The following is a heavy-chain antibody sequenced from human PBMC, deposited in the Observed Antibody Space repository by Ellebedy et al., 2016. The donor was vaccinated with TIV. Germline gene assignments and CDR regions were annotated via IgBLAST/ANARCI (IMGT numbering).Heavy chain of an antibody. CDR1: GFPLTSHG. J-gene: IGHJ3*01. V-gene: IGHV1-18*04. CDR2: ISGHNANT. D-gene: IGHD7-27*01. Sequence: ASVKVSCKASGFPLTSHGITWVRQAPGQGLAWMGWISGHNANTKNAQGFQGRVILTKDTTTSTAYMELRSLRADDTAVYFCARDTYDVLTGEGSAFDVWGQGTMVIVSS. CDR3: ARDTYDVLTGEGSAFDV.